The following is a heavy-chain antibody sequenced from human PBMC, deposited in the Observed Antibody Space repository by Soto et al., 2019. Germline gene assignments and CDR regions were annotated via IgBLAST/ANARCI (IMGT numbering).Heavy chain of an antibody. CDR3: ARGGYSGNSKDPFYI. J-gene: IGHJ3*02. Sequence: PKISCKGSGYTFTAYWIGWVRQMPGKGLEWMGIIYPGDSDTRYSPSFQGQVTISADKSISTAYLQWSSLKASDTAMFYCARGGYSGNSKDPFYIWGPGTMVTVSS. CDR1: GYTFTAYW. V-gene: IGHV5-51*01. D-gene: IGHD6-25*01. CDR2: IYPGDSDT.